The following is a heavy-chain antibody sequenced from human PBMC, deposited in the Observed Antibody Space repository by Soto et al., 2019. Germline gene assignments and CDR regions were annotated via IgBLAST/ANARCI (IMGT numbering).Heavy chain of an antibody. CDR1: GFTFSSYA. V-gene: IGHV3-30-3*01. J-gene: IGHJ6*02. Sequence: GGSLRLSCAASGFTFSSYAMHWVRQAPGKGLEWVEVISYDGSNKYYADSVKGRFTISRDNSKNTLYLQMNSLRAEDTAVYYCARYSAQGRDGSNYGMDVWGQGTTVTVSS. CDR3: ARYSAQGRDGSNYGMDV. D-gene: IGHD2-15*01. CDR2: ISYDGSNK.